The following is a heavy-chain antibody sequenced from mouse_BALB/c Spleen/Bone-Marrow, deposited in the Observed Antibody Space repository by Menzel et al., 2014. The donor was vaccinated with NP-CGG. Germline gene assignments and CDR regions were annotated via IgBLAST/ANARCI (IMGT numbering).Heavy chain of an antibody. CDR1: GYTFSSYW. V-gene: IGHV1-9*01. CDR3: ARKEGYDGYPDY. Sequence: VKLMESGAELMKPGASVKISCKATGYTFSSYWIEWVKQRPGHGLEWIGEILPGSGSTNYNEKFKGKATFTAGTSSNTAYMQLSSLTSEDSAVYYCARKEGYDGYPDYWGQGTTLTVSS. CDR2: ILPGSGST. J-gene: IGHJ2*01. D-gene: IGHD2-3*01.